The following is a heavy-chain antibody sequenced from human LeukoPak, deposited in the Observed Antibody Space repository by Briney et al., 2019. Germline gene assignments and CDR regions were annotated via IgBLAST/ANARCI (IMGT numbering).Heavy chain of an antibody. Sequence: ASVKVSCKASGYSFTNFGISWVRQGPGQGLEWMGWISPYNGNTNYAQKDQGRVTMTTDTSTSTVYMELRSLRSDDTAVYYCARLGGWAYRDYLQEAFDYWGQGTLVTVSS. V-gene: IGHV1-18*01. CDR2: ISPYNGNT. D-gene: IGHD4-17*01. CDR3: ARLGGWAYRDYLQEAFDY. J-gene: IGHJ4*02. CDR1: GYSFTNFG.